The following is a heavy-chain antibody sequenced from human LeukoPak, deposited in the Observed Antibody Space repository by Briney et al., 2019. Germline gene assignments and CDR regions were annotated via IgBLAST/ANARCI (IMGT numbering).Heavy chain of an antibody. CDR2: IYYSGTT. CDR3: VRGYSSSTVDY. CDR1: GYSISSGYY. Sequence: PSETLSLTCSVSGYSISSGYYWAWIRQPPGKGLEWIGYIYYSGTTNYNPSLKSRVTISVDTSKNQFSLKLTSVTAADTAVYYCVRGYSSSTVDYWGQGTLVTVSS. D-gene: IGHD6-6*01. V-gene: IGHV4-61*01. J-gene: IGHJ4*02.